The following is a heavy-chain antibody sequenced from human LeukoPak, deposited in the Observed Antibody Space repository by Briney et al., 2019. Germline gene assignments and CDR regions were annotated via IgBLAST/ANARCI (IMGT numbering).Heavy chain of an antibody. CDR1: GFTFSSYG. J-gene: IGHJ3*02. Sequence: PGGSLRLSCAASGFTFSSYGMSWVRQAPGKGLEWVSAISGSGGSTYYADSVKGRFTISRDNSKNTLYLQMNSLRAEDTAVYYCASQAGIGISSGWPDAFDIWGQGTMVTVSS. CDR2: ISGSGGST. V-gene: IGHV3-23*01. D-gene: IGHD6-19*01. CDR3: ASQAGIGISSGWPDAFDI.